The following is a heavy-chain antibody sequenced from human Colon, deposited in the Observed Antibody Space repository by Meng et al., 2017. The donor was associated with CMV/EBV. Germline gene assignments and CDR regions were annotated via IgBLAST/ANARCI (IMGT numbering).Heavy chain of an antibody. Sequence: GESLKISCAASGFTFSSYWMSWVRQAPGKGLEWVANIKQDGSEKYYVDSVKGRFTISRDNAKNSLYLQMNSLRAEDTAVYYCARGRLAAAANRYYYYGVDVWGQGTTVTVSS. V-gene: IGHV3-7*01. J-gene: IGHJ6*02. D-gene: IGHD6-13*01. CDR2: IKQDGSEK. CDR1: GFTFSSYW. CDR3: ARGRLAAAANRYYYYGVDV.